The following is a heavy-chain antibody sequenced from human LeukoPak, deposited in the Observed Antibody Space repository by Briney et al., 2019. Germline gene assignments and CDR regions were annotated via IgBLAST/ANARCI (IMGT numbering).Heavy chain of an antibody. CDR2: ISGSGGST. D-gene: IGHD3-9*01. CDR3: AKGRYVDWLSNDAFDI. Sequence: GGSLRLSCAASGFIFSDYAMSWVRQAPGKGLEWVSVISGSGGSTYYADSVKGRFTISRDNSKNTLFLQMNSLRAEDTAVFYCAKGRYVDWLSNDAFDIWGQGTMVTVSS. J-gene: IGHJ3*02. V-gene: IGHV3-23*01. CDR1: GFIFSDYA.